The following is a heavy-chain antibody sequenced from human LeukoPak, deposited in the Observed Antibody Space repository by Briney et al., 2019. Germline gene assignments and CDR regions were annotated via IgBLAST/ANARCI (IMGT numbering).Heavy chain of an antibody. J-gene: IGHJ6*02. CDR2: IDPSDSYI. D-gene: IGHD2-15*01. Sequence: RGESLKISCKGSGYSFTSYWISWVRQMPGKGLEWMGKIDPSDSYINYSPAFRGHVTISADKSISTAYLQWSSLKASDTAMYYCAREGGVGIRGMDVWGQGTTVTVSS. V-gene: IGHV5-10-1*01. CDR1: GYSFTSYW. CDR3: AREGGVGIRGMDV.